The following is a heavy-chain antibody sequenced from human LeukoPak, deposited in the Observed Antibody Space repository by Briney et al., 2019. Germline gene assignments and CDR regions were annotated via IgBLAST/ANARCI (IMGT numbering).Heavy chain of an antibody. V-gene: IGHV1-8*01. J-gene: IGHJ4*02. CDR2: MNPNSGNT. CDR3: ARVRGRRFGEFSGYDY. D-gene: IGHD3-10*01. CDR1: GYTFTSYD. Sequence: GASVKVSCKPSGYTFTSYDINWVRQATGPGLEWMGWMNPNSGNTGYAQKFQGRVTMTRNTSISTAYMELSSLRSEDTAVYYCARVRGRRFGEFSGYDYWGQGTLVTVSS.